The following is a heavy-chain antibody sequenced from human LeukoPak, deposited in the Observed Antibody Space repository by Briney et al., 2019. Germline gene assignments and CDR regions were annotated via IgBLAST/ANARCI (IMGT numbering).Heavy chain of an antibody. Sequence: PGGSLRLSCAASGFTFSSYWMSWVRQAPGKGLEWVANIKQDGSEKYYVDSVKGRFTISRDNSKNTLYLQMNSLRAEDTAVYYCAKVGAAIDYGDYGHFDYWGQGTLVTVSS. CDR1: GFTFSSYW. CDR3: AKVGAAIDYGDYGHFDY. V-gene: IGHV3-7*01. J-gene: IGHJ4*02. CDR2: IKQDGSEK. D-gene: IGHD4-17*01.